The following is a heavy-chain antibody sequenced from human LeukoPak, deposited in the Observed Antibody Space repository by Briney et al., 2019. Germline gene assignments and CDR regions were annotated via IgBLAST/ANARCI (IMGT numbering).Heavy chain of an antibody. Sequence: PGGSLRLSCAASGFTFSSYSMNWVRQAPGMGLEWVSSISSSSSYIYYADSVKGRFTISRDNAKNSLYLQMNSLRAEDTAVYYCARDRYGGYAFDYWGQGTLVTVSS. V-gene: IGHV3-21*01. CDR2: ISSSSSYI. D-gene: IGHD5-12*01. CDR1: GFTFSSYS. CDR3: ARDRYGGYAFDY. J-gene: IGHJ4*02.